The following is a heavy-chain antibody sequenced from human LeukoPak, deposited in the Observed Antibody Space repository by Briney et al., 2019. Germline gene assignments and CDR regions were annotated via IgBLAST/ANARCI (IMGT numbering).Heavy chain of an antibody. CDR3: ARGEAFCDY. CDR2: IKQDGTDK. J-gene: IGHJ4*02. V-gene: IGHV3-7*05. CDR1: GFTFSSYG. Sequence: GRSLRLSCAVSGFTFSSYGMHWVRQAPGKGLEWVANIKQDGTDKYYVDSVKGRFTISRDNAKNSLFLQMNSLRAEDTAMYYCARGEAFCDYWGQGALVTVSS.